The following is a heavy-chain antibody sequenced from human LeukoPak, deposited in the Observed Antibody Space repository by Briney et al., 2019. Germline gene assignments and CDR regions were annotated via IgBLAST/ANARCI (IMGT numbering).Heavy chain of an antibody. J-gene: IGHJ3*02. D-gene: IGHD1-26*01. V-gene: IGHV3-21*01. Sequence: GGSLRLSCVASGFTFDLYTLNWVRQAPGKGPEWVSSISTSSGYIYYADSVEGRFIISRDNAKNSLFLQMNSLRAEDTAVYFCARYRDRAPVGFDIWGQGTRVTVSS. CDR1: GFTFDLYT. CDR3: ARYRDRAPVGFDI. CDR2: ISTSSGYI.